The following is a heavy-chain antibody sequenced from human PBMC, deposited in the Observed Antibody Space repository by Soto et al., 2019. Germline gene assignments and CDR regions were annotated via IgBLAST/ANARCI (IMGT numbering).Heavy chain of an antibody. CDR3: ARDRGYGSGSSWTL. CDR2: ISYSSTYI. Sequence: GGSLRLSCAASGFTFSSYTMNWVRQAPGKGLEWVSSISYSSTYIYYADSVKGRFTISRDNAKNSLYLQMNSLRAEDTAVYYCARDRGYGSGSSWTLWGQGILVTVSS. V-gene: IGHV3-21*01. D-gene: IGHD3-10*01. J-gene: IGHJ4*02. CDR1: GFTFSSYT.